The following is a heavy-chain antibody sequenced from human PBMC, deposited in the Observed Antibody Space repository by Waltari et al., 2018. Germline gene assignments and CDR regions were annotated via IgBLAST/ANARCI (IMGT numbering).Heavy chain of an antibody. Sequence: EVQLVESGGGLVQPGGPLRPSCQASGFTFVAYIMTWVRQAPGKGLEWVANINQRGSAQYYVDSVKGRFTISRDNAKNSLYLQMNSLRAEDTAVYFCGRDHTARPSCYWGQGALVTVSS. D-gene: IGHD5-18*01. V-gene: IGHV3-7*01. CDR3: GRDHTARPSCY. CDR1: GFTFVAYI. CDR2: INQRGSAQ. J-gene: IGHJ4*02.